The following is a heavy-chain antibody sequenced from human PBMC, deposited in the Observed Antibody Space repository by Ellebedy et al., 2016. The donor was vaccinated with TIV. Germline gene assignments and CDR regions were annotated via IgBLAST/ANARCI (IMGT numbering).Heavy chain of an antibody. Sequence: GESLKISXAASGFTFSNHRMSWVRQVPGKGLELVANIKQDGSEKYCVDSVKGRFTISRDNAKNSLYLQMNSLRAEDTAVYYCARDKVVGATYFDYWGQGTLVTVSS. CDR1: GFTFSNHR. CDR3: ARDKVVGATYFDY. J-gene: IGHJ4*02. D-gene: IGHD1-26*01. CDR2: IKQDGSEK. V-gene: IGHV3-7*01.